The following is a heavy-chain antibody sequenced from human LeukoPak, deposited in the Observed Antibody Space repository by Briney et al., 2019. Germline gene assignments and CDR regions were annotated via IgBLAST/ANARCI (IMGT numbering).Heavy chain of an antibody. D-gene: IGHD1-26*01. J-gene: IGHJ4*02. CDR1: GFTFSIYA. CDR2: IIGSAEST. Sequence: GGSLRLSCAASGFTFSIYAMNWVRQAPGKGLEWVSGIIGSAESTYYADSVKGRFTISRDNSRNILYPQMNSLRAEDTAVYYCAKDKVPDSRWEIDFWGQGTLVTVSS. V-gene: IGHV3-23*01. CDR3: AKDKVPDSRWEIDF.